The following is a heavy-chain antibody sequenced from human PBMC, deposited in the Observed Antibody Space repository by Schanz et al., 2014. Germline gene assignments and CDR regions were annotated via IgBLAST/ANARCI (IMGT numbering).Heavy chain of an antibody. J-gene: IGHJ4*02. Sequence: EVQLLESGGGLVQPGGSLRLSCAASGFSVGNKNMNWVRQAPGKGLELVSVIYIGGNTYYADSVKGRFTISRDNSKNTVYIQMNSLRAEDTAVYYCARGGPAYYFDDWGQGTLVTVSS. CDR3: ARGGPAYYFDD. CDR1: GFSVGNKN. V-gene: IGHV3-66*01. CDR2: IYIGGNT.